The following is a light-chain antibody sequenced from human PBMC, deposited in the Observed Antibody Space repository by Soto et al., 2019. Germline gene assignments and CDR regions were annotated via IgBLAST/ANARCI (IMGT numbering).Light chain of an antibody. J-gene: IGLJ2*01. CDR1: SSNIGAGYN. Sequence: QSVLTQPPSVAGAPGQRGTISCTGSSSNIGAGYNVHWYQQLPGTAPKLLIHGNSNRPSGVPDRFSGSKSGTSASLAITGLQAEDEADYYCQSYDSSLSVVVFGGGTQLTVL. V-gene: IGLV1-40*01. CDR2: GNS. CDR3: QSYDSSLSVVV.